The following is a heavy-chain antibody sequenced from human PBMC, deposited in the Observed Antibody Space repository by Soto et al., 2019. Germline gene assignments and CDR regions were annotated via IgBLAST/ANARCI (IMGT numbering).Heavy chain of an antibody. J-gene: IGHJ6*04. D-gene: IGHD3-9*01. Sequence: SLTCAVYDGSFSGYYWSWIRQPPGKGLEWIGEINHSGSTNYNPSLKSRVTISVDTSKNQFSLKLSSVTAADTAVYYCARLGFDYDISTPYYTVTHYSGVDVWGKGTRVTXPS. V-gene: IGHV4-34*01. CDR3: ARLGFDYDISTPYYTVTHYSGVDV. CDR2: INHSGST. CDR1: DGSFSGYY.